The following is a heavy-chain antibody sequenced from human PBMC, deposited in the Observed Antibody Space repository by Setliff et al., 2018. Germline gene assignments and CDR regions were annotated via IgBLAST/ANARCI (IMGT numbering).Heavy chain of an antibody. V-gene: IGHV4-4*08. CDR3: ARHKVIKKEFIRLTWFDP. Sequence: KSSETLSLTCTVSGDSISGDYWSWIRQPPGKGLEWIGYIYSSGSTKYNPSLKSRVTISVDTSSNQFSLNLNSVTAADTAVYYCARHKVIKKEFIRLTWFDPWGQGTPVTVSS. J-gene: IGHJ5*02. CDR2: IYSSGST. CDR1: GDSISGDY. D-gene: IGHD3-10*01.